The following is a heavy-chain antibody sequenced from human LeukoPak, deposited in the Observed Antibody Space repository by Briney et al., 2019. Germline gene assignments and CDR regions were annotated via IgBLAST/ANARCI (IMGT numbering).Heavy chain of an antibody. CDR3: ARDTPVDSRSSVPKPVRDS. CDR2: ISSSSSTI. D-gene: IGHD6-6*01. CDR1: GFTVSSYS. Sequence: QAGGSLRLSCAASGFTVSSYSMHWLRQAPGKGLEWVSYISSSSSTIYYADSVKGRFTISRDNAKNSLYLQMNSLRDEDTAVYYCARDTPVDSRSSVPKPVRDSWGQGTLVTVSS. J-gene: IGHJ5*02. V-gene: IGHV3-48*02.